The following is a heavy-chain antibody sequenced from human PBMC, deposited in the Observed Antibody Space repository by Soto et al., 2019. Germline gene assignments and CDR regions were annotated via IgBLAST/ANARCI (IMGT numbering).Heavy chain of an antibody. V-gene: IGHV1-69*13. Sequence: WGSVKVSCKASGGTFSSCAISWVRQARGQGLGWMGGIIPIFGTANYAQKFQGRVTITADESTSTAYMELSSLRSEDTAVYYRARGVPSIAAPYYFDYWGHAILVTVSS. D-gene: IGHD6-6*01. CDR2: IIPIFGTA. CDR3: ARGVPSIAAPYYFDY. CDR1: GGTFSSCA. J-gene: IGHJ4*01.